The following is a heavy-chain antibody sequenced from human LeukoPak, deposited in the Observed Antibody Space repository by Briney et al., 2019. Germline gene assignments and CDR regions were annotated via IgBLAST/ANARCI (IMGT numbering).Heavy chain of an antibody. V-gene: IGHV1-46*01. CDR2: INPSGSST. CDR3: AKDVYYDILTGYQAGLFDP. CDR1: GYSFTSHY. J-gene: IGHJ5*02. D-gene: IGHD3-9*01. Sequence: ASVKVSCKASGYSFTSHYMHWVRQAPGQGLEWLGLINPSGSSTLYAQKFQGRVTMTRDMSTTTDYMELSSLRPEDTAVYYCAKDVYYDILTGYQAGLFDPWGQGTLVTVSS.